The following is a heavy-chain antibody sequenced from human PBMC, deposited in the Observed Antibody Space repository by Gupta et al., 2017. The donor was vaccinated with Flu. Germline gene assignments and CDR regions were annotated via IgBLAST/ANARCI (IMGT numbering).Heavy chain of an antibody. Sequence: EVQLVESGGGLVKPGGSLRLSCAASGFTFSSYSMNWVRQAPGKGLEWVSSISSSSSYIYYADSVKGRSTISRDNAKNSLYLQMNSLRAEDTAVYYCASALAVAGRDYWGQGTLVTVSS. CDR2: ISSSSSYI. CDR3: ASALAVAGRDY. CDR1: GFTFSSYS. V-gene: IGHV3-21*01. J-gene: IGHJ4*02. D-gene: IGHD6-19*01.